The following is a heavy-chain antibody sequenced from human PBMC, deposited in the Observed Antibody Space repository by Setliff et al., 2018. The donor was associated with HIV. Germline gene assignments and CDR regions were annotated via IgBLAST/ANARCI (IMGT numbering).Heavy chain of an antibody. V-gene: IGHV1-18*01. J-gene: IGHJ4*02. CDR2: SHTYNGNV. Sequence: ASVKVSCKVSGSTLSEEAIHWVRQAPGQELQWMGWSHTYNGNVNYARKFRGRVTMTTDASTNTAFMELSNLRSDDTAIYYCAREFSWSAFYFDSWGQGTQVTVSS. D-gene: IGHD2-8*02. CDR1: GSTLSEEA. CDR3: AREFSWSAFYFDS.